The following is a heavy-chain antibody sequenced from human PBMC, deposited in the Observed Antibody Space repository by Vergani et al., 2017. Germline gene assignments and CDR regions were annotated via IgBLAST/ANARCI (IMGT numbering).Heavy chain of an antibody. CDR1: GFTFSSYA. J-gene: IGHJ3*02. D-gene: IGHD3-10*01. V-gene: IGHV3-64*01. CDR3: VRDQVTMLRGSDALDI. CDR2: ISSNGGST. Sequence: EVQLVESGGGLVQPGGSLRLSCAASGFTFSSYAMHWVRQAPGKGLEYVSAISSNGGSTYYANSVKGRFTISRDDSKSIAYLQMNNLQTEDTAMYYCVRDQVTMLRGSDALDIWGQGIMVTVSS.